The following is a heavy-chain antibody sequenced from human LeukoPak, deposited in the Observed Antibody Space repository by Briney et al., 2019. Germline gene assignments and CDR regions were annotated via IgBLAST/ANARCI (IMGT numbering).Heavy chain of an antibody. CDR2: ISGSGGST. Sequence: RGSPRLSCAASGFHFSSSAMSWVRQAPGKGLEGVSDISGSGGSTYFADSVKGRFPLSSGNSKNTLYLQMNGLRAGDMSVYYCARLGYCSSTNCYQSGFDPWGQGTLVTVSS. D-gene: IGHD2-2*01. CDR1: GFHFSSSA. J-gene: IGHJ5*02. CDR3: ARLGYCSSTNCYQSGFDP. V-gene: IGHV3-23*01.